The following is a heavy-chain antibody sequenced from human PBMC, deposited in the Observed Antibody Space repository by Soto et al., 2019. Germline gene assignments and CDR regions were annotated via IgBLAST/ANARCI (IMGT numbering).Heavy chain of an antibody. CDR2: MSSDGSKI. CDR3: AKDEGVGGTLGLFDD. D-gene: IGHD1-26*01. CDR1: GFDFTYYA. V-gene: IGHV3-30*18. Sequence: QVQLVESGGGAVQPGESLRLSCVASGFDFTYYAMHWVRQAPGKGLEAVAVMSSDGSKIHHTDSVKGRFTISRDNSKNTMSLQMNSLRKEDTAVYFCAKDEGVGGTLGLFDDWGQGTLVSVSS. J-gene: IGHJ4*02.